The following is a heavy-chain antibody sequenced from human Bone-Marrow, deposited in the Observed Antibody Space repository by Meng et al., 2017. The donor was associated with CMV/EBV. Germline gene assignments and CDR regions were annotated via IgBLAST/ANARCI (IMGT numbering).Heavy chain of an antibody. CDR2: IRYDGSSK. J-gene: IGHJ4*02. V-gene: IGHV3-30*02. D-gene: IGHD3-3*01. CDR1: GFSFSSYG. Sequence: GESLKISCAASGFSFSSYGMQWVRQAPGKGLEWVAFIRYDGSSKYYVDSVKGRFTISRDNSKNMLYLQMNSLRVADTAVYYCAKDDSAYFDFRNGYSTPPDYWGQGTLVTVSS. CDR3: AKDDSAYFDFRNGYSTPPDY.